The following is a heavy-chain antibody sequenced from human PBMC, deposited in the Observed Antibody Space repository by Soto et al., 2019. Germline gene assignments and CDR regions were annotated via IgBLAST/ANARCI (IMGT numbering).Heavy chain of an antibody. CDR3: ARESEDLTSNFDY. Sequence: GSLRLSCAASGFTFDDYAMHWVRQGQGKGLEWVSSISSTTNYIYYGDSMKGRFTISRDNAKNSLYLEMNSLRAEDTAVYYCARESEDLTSNFDYWGQGTLVSVSS. V-gene: IGHV3-21*06. CDR1: GFTFDDYA. CDR2: ISSTTNYI. J-gene: IGHJ4*02.